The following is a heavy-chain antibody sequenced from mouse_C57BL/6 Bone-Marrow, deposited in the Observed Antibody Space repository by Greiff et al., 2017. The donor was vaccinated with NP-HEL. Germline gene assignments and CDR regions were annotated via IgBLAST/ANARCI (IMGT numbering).Heavy chain of an antibody. D-gene: IGHD1-1*01. J-gene: IGHJ1*03. CDR1: GYTFTSYW. V-gene: IGHV1-50*01. CDR2: IDPSDSYT. CDR3: ARSFITTVVDWDFDV. Sequence: VQLQQPGAELVKPGASVKLSCKASGYTFTSYWMQWVKQRPGQGLEWIGEIDPSDSYTNYNQKFKGKATLTVDTSSSTSYMQLSSLTSEDSAVYYCARSFITTVVDWDFDVWGTGTTVTVSS.